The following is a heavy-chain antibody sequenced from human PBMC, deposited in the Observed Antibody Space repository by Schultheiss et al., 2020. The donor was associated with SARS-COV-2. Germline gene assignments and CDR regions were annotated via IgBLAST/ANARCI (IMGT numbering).Heavy chain of an antibody. CDR2: INHSGRT. V-gene: IGHV4-38-2*02. J-gene: IGHJ6*02. CDR3: ARDKYGSGSYYKRYYYYGMDV. Sequence: SETLSLTCAVSGYSISSGYYWGWIRQPPGKGLEWIGEINHSGRTNYNPSLKSRVTMSIHTSKNQFSLKLSSVTAADTAVYYCARDKYGSGSYYKRYYYYGMDVWGQGTTVTVSS. D-gene: IGHD3-10*01. CDR1: GYSISSGYY.